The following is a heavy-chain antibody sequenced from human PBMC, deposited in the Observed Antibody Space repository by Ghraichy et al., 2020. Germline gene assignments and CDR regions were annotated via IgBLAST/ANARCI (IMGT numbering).Heavy chain of an antibody. CDR1: GFTFSSYS. CDR3: ARSPGGAGYMDV. V-gene: IGHV3-21*01. CDR2: ISSSSSYI. D-gene: IGHD6-19*01. Sequence: GALRLSCAASGFTFSSYSMNWVRQAPGKGLEWVSSISSSSSYIYYADSVKGRFTISRAKAKNSLYLQMNSLRAEDTAVYYCARSPGGAGYMDVWGKGTTVTVSS. J-gene: IGHJ6*03.